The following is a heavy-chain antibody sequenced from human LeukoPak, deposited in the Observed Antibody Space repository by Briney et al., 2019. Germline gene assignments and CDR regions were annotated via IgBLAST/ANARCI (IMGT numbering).Heavy chain of an antibody. Sequence: SETLSLTCAVYGGSFSGCYWSWIRQPPGKGLEWIGEINHSGSTNYNPSFKSRVTISVDTSKNQFSLKLSSVTAADTAVYYCARGRSYYGSGSYYKNYYYMDVWGKGTTVTVSS. V-gene: IGHV4-34*01. J-gene: IGHJ6*03. CDR2: INHSGST. CDR1: GGSFSGCY. D-gene: IGHD3-10*01. CDR3: ARGRSYYGSGSYYKNYYYMDV.